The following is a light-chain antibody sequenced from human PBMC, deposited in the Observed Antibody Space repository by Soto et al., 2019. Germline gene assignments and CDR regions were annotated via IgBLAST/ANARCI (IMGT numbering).Light chain of an antibody. CDR1: SSDVGGYNY. V-gene: IGLV2-14*01. Sequence: QSVLTQPASVSGSPGQSITISCTGTSSDVGGYNYVSWYQQHPGKAPKLMIYDVSNRPSGVSNRFSGSKSGNTASLTISGLQAEDEADYYCSSYTSSHYVFGTGNKVTVL. CDR3: SSYTSSHYV. CDR2: DVS. J-gene: IGLJ1*01.